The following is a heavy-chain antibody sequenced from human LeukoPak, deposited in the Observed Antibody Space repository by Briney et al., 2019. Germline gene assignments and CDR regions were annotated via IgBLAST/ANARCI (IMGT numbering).Heavy chain of an antibody. D-gene: IGHD1-26*01. V-gene: IGHV1-24*01. CDR3: ATEMNSGESYFIFDY. Sequence: ASVKVSCKVSGYTLTELSMHWVRQAPGKGLEWMGGFDPEDGETIYAQKFQGRVTMTEDTSTDTAYMELSSLRSEDTAVYYCATEMNSGESYFIFDYWGQGTLVTVSS. J-gene: IGHJ4*02. CDR2: FDPEDGET. CDR1: GYTLTELS.